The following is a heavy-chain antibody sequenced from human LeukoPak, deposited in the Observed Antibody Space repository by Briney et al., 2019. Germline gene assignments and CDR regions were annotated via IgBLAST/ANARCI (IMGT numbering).Heavy chain of an antibody. Sequence: GGSLRLSCAASGFTFSTCVMSWVRQAPGKGLEWVSVISGSGDSTHYADSVKGRFTISRDNSKNTVYLQVNSLRAEDTAVYYCAKGSGSYNGYGMDVWGKGTTVTVSS. CDR3: AKGSGSYNGYGMDV. D-gene: IGHD3-10*01. CDR1: GFTFSTCV. CDR2: ISGSGDST. V-gene: IGHV3-23*01. J-gene: IGHJ6*04.